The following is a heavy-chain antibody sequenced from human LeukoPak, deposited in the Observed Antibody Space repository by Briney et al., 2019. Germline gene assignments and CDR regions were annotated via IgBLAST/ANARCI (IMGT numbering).Heavy chain of an antibody. J-gene: IGHJ6*03. Sequence: GGSLRLSCAASGFTFSSYWMSWVRQAPGKGLEWVANIKQDGSEKYYVDSVKGRFTISRDNAKNSLYLQMNSLRAEDTAVYYCARDVVPAEDYYYYYYMDVWGKGTTVTVSS. V-gene: IGHV3-7*01. CDR3: ARDVVPAEDYYYYYYMDV. D-gene: IGHD2-2*01. CDR1: GFTFSSYW. CDR2: IKQDGSEK.